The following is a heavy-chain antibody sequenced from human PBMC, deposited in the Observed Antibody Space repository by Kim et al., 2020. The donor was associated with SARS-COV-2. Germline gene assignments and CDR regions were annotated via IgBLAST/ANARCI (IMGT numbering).Heavy chain of an antibody. CDR3: ARALSGSYGG. J-gene: IGHJ4*02. V-gene: IGHV4-34*01. Sequence: SANDNPALKSRVTISVDASKNQFSLRLSSVTAADTAVYYCARALSGSYGGWGQGTLVTVSS. CDR2: SA. D-gene: IGHD1-26*01.